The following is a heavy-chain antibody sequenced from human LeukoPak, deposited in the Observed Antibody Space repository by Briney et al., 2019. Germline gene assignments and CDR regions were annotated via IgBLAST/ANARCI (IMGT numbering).Heavy chain of an antibody. J-gene: IGHJ5*02. D-gene: IGHD2-2*01. Sequence: SEKVSRKASGGTFSSYAISWVRQAPGQGLEWMGGIIPIFGTANYAQKFQGRVTITTDESTSTAYMELSSLRSEDTAVYYCASRAGGPAAIGFDPWGQGTLVTVSS. CDR2: IIPIFGTA. V-gene: IGHV1-69*05. CDR3: ASRAGGPAAIGFDP. CDR1: GGTFSSYA.